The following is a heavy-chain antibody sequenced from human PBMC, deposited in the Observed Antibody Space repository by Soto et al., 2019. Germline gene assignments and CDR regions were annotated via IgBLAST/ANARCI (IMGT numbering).Heavy chain of an antibody. J-gene: IGHJ4*02. CDR2: INAGNGNT. V-gene: IGHV1-3*01. Sequence: QVQLVQSGAEVKKPGASVKVSCKASGYTFTSYAMHWVRQAPGQRLEWMGWINAGNGNTKYSQKFQGRVTITRDTSASTADMELSSLRSEDTAVYYCASSSGYYYVDYWGQGTLVNVSS. CDR3: ASSSGYYYVDY. D-gene: IGHD3-22*01. CDR1: GYTFTSYA.